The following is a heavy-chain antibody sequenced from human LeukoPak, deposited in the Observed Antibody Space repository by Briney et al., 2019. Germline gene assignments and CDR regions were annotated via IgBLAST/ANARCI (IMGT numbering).Heavy chain of an antibody. Sequence: RASVRVSCKASGYTFTVYYMHWVRPGLRPGRGRMGWVKPNRGGTNYPQKLRGRVTLSRDTSISTAYMELSRLRSDDTAVYYCARENGSASYYNNWFDPWGQGTLVTVSS. J-gene: IGHJ5*02. CDR3: ARENGSASYYNNWFDP. CDR2: VKPNRGGT. CDR1: GYTFTVYY. V-gene: IGHV1-2*02. D-gene: IGHD3-10*01.